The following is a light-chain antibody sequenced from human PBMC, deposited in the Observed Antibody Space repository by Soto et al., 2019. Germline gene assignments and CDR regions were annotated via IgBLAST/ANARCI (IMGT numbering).Light chain of an antibody. CDR2: DAS. CDR3: QQYSDWPLT. J-gene: IGKJ3*01. V-gene: IGKV3-15*01. CDR1: QSVRSN. Sequence: EIVMTQSPATLSVSPGERATLSCRASQSVRSNYLAWYQQKPGQAPRLLIYDASTMATGIPARFSGSGSGTEFTLTISSLQSEDLAVYFCQQYSDWPLTFGPGTKVDI.